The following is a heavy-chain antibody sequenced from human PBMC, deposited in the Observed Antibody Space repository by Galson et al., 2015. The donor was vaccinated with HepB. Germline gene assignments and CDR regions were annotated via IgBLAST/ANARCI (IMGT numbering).Heavy chain of an antibody. D-gene: IGHD6-13*01. CDR1: GGTFSSYA. J-gene: IGHJ4*02. CDR3: ARVGVEYSSSWYPTYYFDY. CDR2: IIPIFGTA. Sequence: SVKVSCKASGGTFSSYAISWVRQAPGQGLEWMGGIIPIFGTANYAQKFQGRVTITADESTSTAYMELSSLRSEDTAVYYCARVGVEYSSSWYPTYYFDYWGQGTLVTVSS. V-gene: IGHV1-69*13.